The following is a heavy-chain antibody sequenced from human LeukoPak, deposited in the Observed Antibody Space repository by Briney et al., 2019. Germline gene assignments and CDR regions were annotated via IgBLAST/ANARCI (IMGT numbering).Heavy chain of an antibody. CDR2: IYYSGET. CDR1: GGAISSSNCC. V-gene: IGHV4-39*01. D-gene: IGHD4-17*01. CDR3: AKKRGRFGDYAGSKNLVRP. J-gene: IGHJ5*02. Sequence: PSETLSLTCTVYGGAISSSNCCWGWIRQPPGKGLEWIGSIYYSGETYYNPSLKSRVTTSLDTSKNQFSLRLSSVTAADTAVYYWAKKRGRFGDYAGSKNLVRPWGQGTLVTVSS.